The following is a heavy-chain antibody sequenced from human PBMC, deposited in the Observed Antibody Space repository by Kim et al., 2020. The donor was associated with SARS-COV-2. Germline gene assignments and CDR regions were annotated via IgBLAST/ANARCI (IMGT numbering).Heavy chain of an antibody. CDR2: IYYSGST. CDR3: ARVAYDYGDVDY. D-gene: IGHD4-17*01. V-gene: IGHV4-39*01. CDR1: GGSISSSSYY. J-gene: IGHJ4*02. Sequence: SETLSLTCTVSGGSISSSSYYWGWIRQPPGKGLEWIGSIYYSGSTYYNPSLKSRVTISVDTSKNQFSLKLSSVTAADTAVYYCARVAYDYGDVDYWGQGTLVTVSS.